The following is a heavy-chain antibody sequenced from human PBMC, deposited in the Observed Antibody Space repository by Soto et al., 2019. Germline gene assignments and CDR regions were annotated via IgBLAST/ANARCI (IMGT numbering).Heavy chain of an antibody. Sequence: ASVKVSCKTSGYTFTTYGISWVRQAPGQRLEWVGWISANSGNANYAQKLQGRVTLTTDTSTSTAYMELRSLRSDDTAVYYCAREQVSVTGDYWGQGTLVTVSX. CDR2: ISANSGNA. CDR1: GYTFTTYG. V-gene: IGHV1-18*01. J-gene: IGHJ4*02. CDR3: AREQVSVTGDY. D-gene: IGHD6-19*01.